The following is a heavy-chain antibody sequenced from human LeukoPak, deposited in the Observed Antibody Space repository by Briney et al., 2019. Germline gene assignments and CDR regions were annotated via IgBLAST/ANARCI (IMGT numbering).Heavy chain of an antibody. D-gene: IGHD3-10*01. J-gene: IGHJ4*02. CDR1: GGSISSGGYY. CDR3: ARDSLMVRGTDY. V-gene: IGHV4-31*03. CDR2: VYYSGST. Sequence: TLSLTSTVSGGSISSGGYYWSWIRQHPGKGLEWIGYVYYSGSTYYNPSLKSRVAISVDTSKNQFSLKLSSVTAADTAVYYCARDSLMVRGTDYWGQGTLVTVSS.